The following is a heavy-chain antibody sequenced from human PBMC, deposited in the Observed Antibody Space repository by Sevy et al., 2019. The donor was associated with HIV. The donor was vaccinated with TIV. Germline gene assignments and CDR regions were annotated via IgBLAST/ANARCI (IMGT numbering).Heavy chain of an antibody. CDR1: GGSIRGYY. Sequence: PSETLSLTCTVSGGSIRGYYWSWIRQPPGKGLEWIGHMHYSGTTNHNPSLKSRVTMSLDMSKNQFSLKLSSVTPADTAVYYCTSALPVTATDREDYWGQGTLVTVSS. V-gene: IGHV4-59*01. CDR2: MHYSGTT. J-gene: IGHJ4*02. D-gene: IGHD2-21*02. CDR3: TSALPVTATDREDY.